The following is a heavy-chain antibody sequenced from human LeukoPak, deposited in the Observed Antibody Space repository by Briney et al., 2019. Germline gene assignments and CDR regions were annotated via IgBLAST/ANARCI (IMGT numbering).Heavy chain of an antibody. Sequence: PSETLSLTCTVSNGSISGYYWNWIRQPAGKGLEWIGRIYTSGSTNYNPSLKSRVTISADTSKNQFSLKLSSMTAADTAVYYCAKDINWNDAFDIWGQGTMVTVFS. CDR2: IYTSGST. V-gene: IGHV4-4*07. CDR1: NGSISGYY. CDR3: AKDINWNDAFDI. J-gene: IGHJ3*02. D-gene: IGHD1-20*01.